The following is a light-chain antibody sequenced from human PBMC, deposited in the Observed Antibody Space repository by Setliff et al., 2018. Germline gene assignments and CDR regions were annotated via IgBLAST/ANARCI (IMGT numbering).Light chain of an antibody. CDR3: ISYTNSSTYVV. Sequence: QSALTQPASVSGSPGQSITISCTGTSSDIGGYSYVSWCQQHPGKAPKLMIYDVSQRPSGVSNRFSGSKSGNTASLTISGLQAEDEADYYCISYTNSSTYVVFGGGTKVTVL. J-gene: IGLJ2*01. CDR1: SSDIGGYSY. CDR2: DVS. V-gene: IGLV2-14*03.